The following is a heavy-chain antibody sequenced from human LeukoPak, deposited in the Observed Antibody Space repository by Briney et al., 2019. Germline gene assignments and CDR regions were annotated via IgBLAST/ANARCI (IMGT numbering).Heavy chain of an antibody. Sequence: SETLSLTCTVSGAPFSNYYWSWIRQPPGKGLEWIGYIIYSGSTKYNPSLKSRVTMSADTSKNQLSLKLTSVTAADTAVYYCATAGMSSVEYWGHGTLVTVSS. CDR3: ATAGMSSVEY. V-gene: IGHV4-59*01. D-gene: IGHD5/OR15-5a*01. CDR1: GAPFSNYY. CDR2: IIYSGST. J-gene: IGHJ4*01.